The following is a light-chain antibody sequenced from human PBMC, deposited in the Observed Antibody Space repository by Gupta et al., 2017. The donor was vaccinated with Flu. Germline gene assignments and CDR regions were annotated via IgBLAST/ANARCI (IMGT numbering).Light chain of an antibody. J-gene: IGKJ3*01. Sequence: DIVMTQSPDSLAVPLGERATINCKPSQSVLYSSNNKNYLAWYQQKPGPPPKLLIYWASTRESGVPDRFSGSGSGTDFTLTSSMRQAEDVAVYYCQQYYSTPLFTFGPGTKVDIK. V-gene: IGKV4-1*01. CDR3: QQYYSTPLFT. CDR1: QSVLYSSNNKNY. CDR2: WAS.